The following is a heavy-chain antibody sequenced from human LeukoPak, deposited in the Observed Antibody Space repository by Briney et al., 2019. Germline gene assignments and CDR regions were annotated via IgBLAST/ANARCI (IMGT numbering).Heavy chain of an antibody. CDR2: IYWDDDK. V-gene: IGHV2-5*02. CDR3: ARWTLVRGDDFYYMDV. J-gene: IGHJ6*03. D-gene: IGHD3-10*01. CDR1: GFALSTSAEG. Sequence: SGPTLVKPTQTLTLTCTFSGFALSTSAEGVGWIRQPPGKALEWLALIYWDDDKRYSPSLKNRLTITKATSKNQVVLTMTNMDPVDTATYYCARWTLVRGDDFYYMDVWGKGTTVTISS.